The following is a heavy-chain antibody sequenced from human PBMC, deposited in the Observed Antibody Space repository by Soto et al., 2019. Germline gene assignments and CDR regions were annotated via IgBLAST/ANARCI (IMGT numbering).Heavy chain of an antibody. D-gene: IGHD5-12*01. CDR3: AMSAGYGGAFDV. Sequence: EKQLVESGGALAQPGGSLRLSCVGSGFTFSIYALTWVRQAPGKGLEWVSLITNNGDTTFFGDSVKGRFSISRDNSKNTLYLQLEHLRAEDPAVYYCAMSAGYGGAFDVWGQGTMVAVSS. J-gene: IGHJ3*01. CDR1: GFTFSIYA. V-gene: IGHV3-23*04. CDR2: ITNNGDTT.